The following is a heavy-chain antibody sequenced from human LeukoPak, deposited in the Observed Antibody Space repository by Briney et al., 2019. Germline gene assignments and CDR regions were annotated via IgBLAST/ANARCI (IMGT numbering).Heavy chain of an antibody. V-gene: IGHV4-61*02. Sequence: SETLSLTCTVSGGSISSSSYYWGWIRQPAGKGLEWIGRIYASGNTNYNPSLKSRLTMSIDTSKNQFSLKLSSVTAADTAVYYCARDTGRDYVWGSYRYPGSYYYYGMDVWGQGTTVTVSS. CDR3: ARDTGRDYVWGSYRYPGSYYYYGMDV. CDR1: GGSISSSSYY. CDR2: IYASGNT. J-gene: IGHJ6*02. D-gene: IGHD3-16*02.